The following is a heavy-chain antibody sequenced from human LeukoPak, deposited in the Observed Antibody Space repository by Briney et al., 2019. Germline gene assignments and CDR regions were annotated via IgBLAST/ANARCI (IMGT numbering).Heavy chain of an antibody. V-gene: IGHV4-61*02. J-gene: IGHJ4*02. CDR2: IYTSGST. Sequence: SQTLSLTCTVSGGSISSGSYYWSWIRQPAGKGLEWIGRIYTSGSTNYNPSLKSRVTISVDTSKNQFSLKLSSVTAADTAVYYCARGLLAYCGGDCPFSDYWGQGTLVTVSS. D-gene: IGHD2-21*02. CDR3: ARGLLAYCGGDCPFSDY. CDR1: GGSISSGSYY.